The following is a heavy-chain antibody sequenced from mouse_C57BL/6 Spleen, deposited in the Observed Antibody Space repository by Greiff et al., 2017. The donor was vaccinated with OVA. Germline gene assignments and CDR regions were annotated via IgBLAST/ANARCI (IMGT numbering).Heavy chain of an antibody. V-gene: IGHV1-63*01. CDR1: GYTFTNYW. CDR3: ARSKLRYWYFDV. CDR2: IYPGGGYT. Sequence: VQLQESGAELVRPGTSVKMSCKASGYTFTNYWIGWAKQRPGHGLEWIGDIYPGGGYTNYNEKFKGKATLTADKSSSTAYMQFSSLTSEDSAIYYCARSKLRYWYFDVWGTGTTVTVSS. J-gene: IGHJ1*03.